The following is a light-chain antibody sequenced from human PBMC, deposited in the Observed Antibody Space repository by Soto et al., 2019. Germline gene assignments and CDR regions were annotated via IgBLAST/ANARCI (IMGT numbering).Light chain of an antibody. J-gene: IGKJ2*01. CDR2: KAS. CDR1: QSIDNW. CDR3: NQYNSFSPLS. Sequence: DIQMTQSPSTLSASVRDRVTITCRASQSIDNWLAWYQQKPGKAPKLLIYKASNLESGVPSRFSGSGSGTEVPLTISSLQPDDFATYYCNQYNSFSPLSFGQGTKLEIK. V-gene: IGKV1-5*03.